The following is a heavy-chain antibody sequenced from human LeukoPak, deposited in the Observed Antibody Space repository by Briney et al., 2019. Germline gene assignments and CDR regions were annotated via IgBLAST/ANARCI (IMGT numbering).Heavy chain of an antibody. CDR2: ISSGSSSI. D-gene: IGHD6-6*01. J-gene: IGHJ4*02. V-gene: IGHV3-48*03. CDR3: ARGGIAARFAY. Sequence: PGGSLRLSCAASGFTLSSYEMNWVRPAPGKGLEWVSYISSGSSSIFYAGSVKGRFTISRDNAKNSLYLQMNSLRVEDTAVYYCARGGIAARFAYWGQGTLVTVSS. CDR1: GFTLSSYE.